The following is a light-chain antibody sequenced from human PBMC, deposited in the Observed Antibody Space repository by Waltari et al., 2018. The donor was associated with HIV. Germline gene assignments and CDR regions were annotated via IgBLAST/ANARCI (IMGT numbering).Light chain of an antibody. Sequence: SYELTQPPSVSVSPGQTARITCSGDALPQQYASWYQQKPGQAPVLVIYKDSERPSGIPERFSGSSSGTTVTLTISGVQAEDEADYYCQSADSRGTWVFGGGTKLTVL. CDR2: KDS. CDR3: QSADSRGTWV. V-gene: IGLV3-25*03. CDR1: ALPQQY. J-gene: IGLJ3*02.